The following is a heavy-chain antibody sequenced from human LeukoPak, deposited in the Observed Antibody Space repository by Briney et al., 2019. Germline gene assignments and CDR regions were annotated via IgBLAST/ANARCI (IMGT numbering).Heavy chain of an antibody. CDR3: ARVGSYGSGSYYDY. Sequence: GGSLRLSCAASGFTFSSYAMSWVRQAPGKGLEWVSAISGSGGSTYYADSVKSRFTISRDNSKNTLYLQMNSLRAEDTAVYYCARVGSYGSGSYYDYWGQGTLVTVSS. D-gene: IGHD3-10*01. CDR1: GFTFSSYA. V-gene: IGHV3-23*01. J-gene: IGHJ4*02. CDR2: ISGSGGST.